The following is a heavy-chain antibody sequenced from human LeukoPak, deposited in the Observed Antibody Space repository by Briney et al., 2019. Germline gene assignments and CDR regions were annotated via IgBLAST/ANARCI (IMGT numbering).Heavy chain of an antibody. Sequence: SETLSLICAVSGGFISSGNWWGWFRQPPGKGLEWIGEIHHSVGINYNPSLKSRIAISMDKSKNHFSLDVTSMTAADTAMYYCARKGPVTIADYWGRGTLVTVSS. D-gene: IGHD4-11*01. J-gene: IGHJ4*02. CDR2: IHHSVGI. CDR1: GGFISSGNW. CDR3: ARKGPVTIADY. V-gene: IGHV4-4*02.